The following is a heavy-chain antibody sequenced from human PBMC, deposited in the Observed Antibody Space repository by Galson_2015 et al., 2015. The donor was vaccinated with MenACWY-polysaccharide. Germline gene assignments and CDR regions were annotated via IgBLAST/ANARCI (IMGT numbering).Heavy chain of an antibody. V-gene: IGHV3-7*01. D-gene: IGHD5-18*01. CDR3: ARRRGYSYGYNDY. Sequence: SLRLSCAASALTFSSYWMSWVRQAPGKGLEWVANINLDGRDKYYVDSVRGRFTISRDNARNSLYLQMNSLRVEDTAVYYCARRRGYSYGYNDYWGQGTLVTVPS. CDR2: INLDGRDK. J-gene: IGHJ4*02. CDR1: ALTFSSYW.